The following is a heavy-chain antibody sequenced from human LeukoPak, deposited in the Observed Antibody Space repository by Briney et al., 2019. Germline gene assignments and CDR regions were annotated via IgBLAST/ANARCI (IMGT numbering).Heavy chain of an antibody. V-gene: IGHV1-18*01. CDR1: GYTFTSYG. Sequence: GASVKVSCKASGYTFTSYGISWVRQAPGQGPEWMGWISAYNGNTNYAQKLQGRVTMTTDTSTSTAYMELRSLRSDDTAVYYCARVLSSSWPGDYYYGMDVWGQGTTVTVSS. CDR3: ARVLSSSWPGDYYYGMDV. CDR2: ISAYNGNT. D-gene: IGHD6-13*01. J-gene: IGHJ6*02.